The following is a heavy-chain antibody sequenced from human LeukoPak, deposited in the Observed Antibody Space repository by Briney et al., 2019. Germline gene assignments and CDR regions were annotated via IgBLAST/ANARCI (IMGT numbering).Heavy chain of an antibody. D-gene: IGHD5-24*01. CDR3: AKARDGYNSRLDY. J-gene: IGHJ4*02. Sequence: GGSLRLLCGASGFTFDDYAMHWPRHAPGNGLEWVSGISWNSGSIGYADSVKGRFTISRDNAKNSLYLQMNSLRAEDTALYYCAKARDGYNSRLDYWGQGTLVTVSS. CDR1: GFTFDDYA. CDR2: ISWNSGSI. V-gene: IGHV3-9*01.